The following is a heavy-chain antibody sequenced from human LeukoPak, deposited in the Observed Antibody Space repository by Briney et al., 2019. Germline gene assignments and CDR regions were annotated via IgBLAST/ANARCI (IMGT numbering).Heavy chain of an antibody. J-gene: IGHJ4*02. V-gene: IGHV3-7*01. D-gene: IGHD3-10*01. CDR3: ARGEEVLLWFGDQGSYFDY. Sequence: GGSLRLSCAASGFTFSSYWMSWVRQAPGKGLEWVANIKQDGSEKYYVDSVKGRFTISRDNAKNSLYLQMNSLRAEDTAVYYCARGEEVLLWFGDQGSYFDYWGQGTLVTVSS. CDR2: IKQDGSEK. CDR1: GFTFSSYW.